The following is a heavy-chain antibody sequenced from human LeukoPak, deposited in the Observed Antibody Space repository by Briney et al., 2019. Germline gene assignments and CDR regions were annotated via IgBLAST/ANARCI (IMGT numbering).Heavy chain of an antibody. J-gene: IGHJ4*02. CDR2: IYYSGST. D-gene: IGHD3-16*01. V-gene: IGHV4-39*01. Sequence: DPSETLSLTCTVSGGSISSGGYYWGWIRQPPGKGLEWIGSIYYSGSTYYNPSLKSRVTISVDTSKNQFSLKLSSVTAADTAVYYCARGPDYDYVWGSSPPDYWGQGTLVTVSS. CDR3: ARGPDYDYVWGSSPPDY. CDR1: GGSISSGGYY.